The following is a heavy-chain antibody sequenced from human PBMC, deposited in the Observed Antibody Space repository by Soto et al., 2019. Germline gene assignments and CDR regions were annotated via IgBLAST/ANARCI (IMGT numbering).Heavy chain of an antibody. J-gene: IGHJ5*02. CDR1: GGYIRGHY. CDR2: IYYIGST. Sequence: SETLSLTCTVSGGYIRGHYWRCIRQPPGKGLEWIGYIYYIGSTNYNPSLRSRVTISLDTSKNQVSLKLNSVTAADTAVYYCARLPGGDGAPWGQGILVTVSS. CDR3: ARLPGGDGAP. V-gene: IGHV4-59*11. D-gene: IGHD2-21*02.